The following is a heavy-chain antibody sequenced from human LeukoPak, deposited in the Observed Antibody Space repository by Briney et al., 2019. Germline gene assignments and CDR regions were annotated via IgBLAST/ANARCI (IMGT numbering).Heavy chain of an antibody. CDR3: AKIRFGEPDDY. V-gene: IGHV3-23*01. Sequence: GGSLRLSCAASGFTFSSYGMSWVRQAPGKGLEWVSAISGSGGSTYYADSVKGRFTISRDNSKNTLYLQMNSLRAEDTTVYYCAKIRFGEPDDYWGQGTLVTVSS. J-gene: IGHJ4*02. CDR2: ISGSGGST. CDR1: GFTFSSYG. D-gene: IGHD3-10*01.